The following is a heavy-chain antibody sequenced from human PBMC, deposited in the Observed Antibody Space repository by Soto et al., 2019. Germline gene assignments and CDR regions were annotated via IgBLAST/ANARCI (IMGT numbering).Heavy chain of an antibody. V-gene: IGHV3-48*01. CDR1: EFTFSTYS. CDR3: ARLRNYGMDV. Sequence: GGSLRLSCAASEFTFSTYSFNWVRQAPGKGLEWVSYITSGRSAIYYADSVKGRFTISRDNAKNSLYLQMNSLRADDTAGYYCARLRNYGMDVWGQGTTVTVSS. J-gene: IGHJ6*02. D-gene: IGHD3-10*01. CDR2: ITSGRSAI.